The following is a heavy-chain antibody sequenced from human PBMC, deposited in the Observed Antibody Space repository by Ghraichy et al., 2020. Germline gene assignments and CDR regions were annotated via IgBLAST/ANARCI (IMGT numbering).Heavy chain of an antibody. CDR1: GFTVSSNY. J-gene: IGHJ4*02. D-gene: IGHD3-22*01. CDR3: ARGYYDTSGYFVGNY. V-gene: IGHV3-53*01. CDR2: IYSGGST. Sequence: LSLTCAASGFTVSSNYMSWVRQAPGKGLEWFSVIYSGGSTYYADSVKGRFTISRDNSKNTLYLQMNSLRAEDTAVYYCARGYYDTSGYFVGNYWGLGTLVTVSS.